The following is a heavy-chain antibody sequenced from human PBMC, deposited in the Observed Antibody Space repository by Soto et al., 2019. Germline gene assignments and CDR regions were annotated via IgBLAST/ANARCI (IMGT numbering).Heavy chain of an antibody. CDR3: ARGSSAGECDS. CDR2: ISGRGGTT. CDR1: GFIFSSYA. Sequence: EVQLLESGGGSVQPGGSLRLSCAASGFIFSSYAMGWVRQAPGKGLEWVSAISGRGGTTYYADSVKGRFTISRDNSKNTLYLQMNRQRGQDTAVYNCARGSSAGECDSWGQGALV. J-gene: IGHJ4*02. D-gene: IGHD6-19*01. V-gene: IGHV3-23*01.